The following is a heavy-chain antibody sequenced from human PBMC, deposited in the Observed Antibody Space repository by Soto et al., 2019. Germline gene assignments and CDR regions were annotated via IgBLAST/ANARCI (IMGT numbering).Heavy chain of an antibody. CDR3: ARGSGSYYAY. J-gene: IGHJ4*02. Sequence: PSETLSLTCPVSGATVSSGNYYWSWIRQPPGKGLECIGYISYSGSTNYNPSLKSRVTISIDTSKNQFSLKLSSVTAADTAVYYCARGSGSYYAYWGQGTLVTVSS. CDR2: ISYSGST. D-gene: IGHD1-26*01. V-gene: IGHV4-61*01. CDR1: GATVSSGNYY.